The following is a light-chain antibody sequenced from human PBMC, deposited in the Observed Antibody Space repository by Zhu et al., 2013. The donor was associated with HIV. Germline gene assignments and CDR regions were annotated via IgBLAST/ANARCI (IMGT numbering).Light chain of an antibody. V-gene: IGKV3-15*01. CDR2: GAS. CDR1: QTVGSK. CDR3: QQYYTSWT. Sequence: VMTQSPATLSVSPGERATLSCRASQTVGSKLAWYQHKPGQAPRLLIYGASTRAIGIPDRFSGSGSGTDFTLTISRLEPDDFTTYYCQQYYTSWTFGQGTKVEIK. J-gene: IGKJ1*01.